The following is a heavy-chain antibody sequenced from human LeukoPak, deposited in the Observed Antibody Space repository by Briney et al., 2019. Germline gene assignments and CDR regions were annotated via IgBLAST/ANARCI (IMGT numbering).Heavy chain of an antibody. D-gene: IGHD2-15*01. Sequence: SGPTLVRPTQTFTLICSFLGSSRGTTGVGVGWIRQPPGKALECLGFIYWDDDKRYSPSLQSRLTINKDTSKNQVVLRMTNMDPAGTATFYCARKVVESATLFDPWGPGTLVTVSS. J-gene: IGHJ5*02. V-gene: IGHV2-5*02. CDR1: GSSRGTTGVG. CDR3: ARKVVESATLFDP. CDR2: IYWDDDK.